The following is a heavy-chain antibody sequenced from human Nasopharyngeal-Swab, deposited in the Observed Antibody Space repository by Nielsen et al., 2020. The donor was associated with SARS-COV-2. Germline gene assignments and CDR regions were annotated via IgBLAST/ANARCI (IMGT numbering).Heavy chain of an antibody. D-gene: IGHD5-18*01. J-gene: IGHJ5*02. CDR3: ARGGIQLWERQNWFDP. CDR1: GYTFTGYY. Sequence: ASVKVSCKASGYTFTGYYMHWVRQAPGQGLERMGWINPNSGGTNYAQKFQGRVTMTRDTSISTAYMELSRLRSDDTAVYYCARGGIQLWERQNWFDPWGQGTLVTVSS. CDR2: INPNSGGT. V-gene: IGHV1-2*02.